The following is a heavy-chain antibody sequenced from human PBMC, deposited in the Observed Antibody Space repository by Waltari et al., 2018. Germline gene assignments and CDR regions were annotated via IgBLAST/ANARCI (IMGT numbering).Heavy chain of an antibody. V-gene: IGHV3-21*01. CDR1: GFTFSCHY. J-gene: IGHJ6*02. CDR3: ARRTVSAMVRGVNDYGMDV. CDR2: ISTGSCYK. Sequence: VQLVESGAGLVKPGGSLRLSCAASGFTFSCHYMNWVRPAPAKGRDWVSSISTGSCYKYHTEQGKGRYAMSRDKAENSLCLQMNRLRAEDTAVYYCARRTVSAMVRGVNDYGMDVWGQGTTVTVSS. D-gene: IGHD3-10*01.